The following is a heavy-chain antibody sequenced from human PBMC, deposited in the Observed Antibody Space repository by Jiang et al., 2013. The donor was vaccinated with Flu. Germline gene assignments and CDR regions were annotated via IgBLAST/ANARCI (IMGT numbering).Heavy chain of an antibody. V-gene: IGHV4-30-4*01. CDR2: IYYSGST. CDR1: GDSISSGDYY. J-gene: IGHJ5*02. D-gene: IGHD5-18*01. Sequence: TLSLTCTVSGDSISSGDYYWSWIRQPPGKGLEWIGYIYYSGSTYYNPSLKSRVTISVDSSKNQFSLKLNSVTAADTAVYYCARGEWRPGYSYGYSIGWFDPWGQGTLVTVSS. CDR3: ARGEWRPGYSYGYSIGWFDP.